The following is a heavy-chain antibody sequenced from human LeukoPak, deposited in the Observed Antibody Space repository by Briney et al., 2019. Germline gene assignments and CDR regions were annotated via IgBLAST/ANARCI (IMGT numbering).Heavy chain of an antibody. CDR2: IYSGGST. Sequence: GGSLRLSCAASGFTVSSNYRGWVRQVQGKGLKGVSVIYSGGSTYYEDPGKGRFTISSDNSKNTLYLQVNSLRAVDPAVYYCASSRVGAPDAFDYWGQGTLVTVSS. V-gene: IGHV3-53*01. D-gene: IGHD1-26*01. CDR1: GFTVSSNY. CDR3: ASSRVGAPDAFDY. J-gene: IGHJ4*02.